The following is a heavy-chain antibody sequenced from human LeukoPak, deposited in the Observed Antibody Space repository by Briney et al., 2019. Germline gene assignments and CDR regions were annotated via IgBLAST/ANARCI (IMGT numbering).Heavy chain of an antibody. J-gene: IGHJ4*02. CDR1: GFTFSNYD. Sequence: SGRSLRLSCAASGFTFSNYDMHWVRQAPGKGLEWVAATSHDEGNKYYADSVKGRFTISRDNSRNTLYLEVNSLRTDDTAVYYCARGPGLAMGKGYFDYCGQGTLVTVSS. CDR3: ARGPGLAMGKGYFDY. CDR2: TSHDEGNK. V-gene: IGHV3-30-3*01. D-gene: IGHD5-18*01.